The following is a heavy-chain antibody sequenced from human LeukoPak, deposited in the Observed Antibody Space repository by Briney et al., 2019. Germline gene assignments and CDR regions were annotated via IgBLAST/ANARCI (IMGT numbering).Heavy chain of an antibody. CDR1: GYTFTSYG. J-gene: IGHJ6*03. CDR2: ISTFNGHT. Sequence: ASVKVSCKASGYTFTSYGFSWVRQAPGQGLEWMGWISTFNGHTNYAQSRQDRVTMTTDTSTSTVYMELSSLISDDTAVYYCARVDTVNYYYYMDVWGNGTPVTVSS. V-gene: IGHV1-18*01. CDR3: ARVDTVNYYYYMDV. D-gene: IGHD5-18*01.